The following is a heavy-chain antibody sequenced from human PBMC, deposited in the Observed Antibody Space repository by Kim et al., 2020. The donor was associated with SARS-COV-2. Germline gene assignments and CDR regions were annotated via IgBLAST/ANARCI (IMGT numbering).Heavy chain of an antibody. CDR1: GGSISSSNYY. V-gene: IGHV4-39*01. CDR2: IYYSGST. Sequence: SETLSLTCTVSGGSISSSNYYWGWIRQPPGKGLEWIGSIYYSGSTYYNSSLKSRVTISVDTSKNQFSLKLSPVTAADTAVYYCARQSSGSLNFYYYGMDVWGQGTPVTVSS. J-gene: IGHJ6*02. D-gene: IGHD1-26*01. CDR3: ARQSSGSLNFYYYGMDV.